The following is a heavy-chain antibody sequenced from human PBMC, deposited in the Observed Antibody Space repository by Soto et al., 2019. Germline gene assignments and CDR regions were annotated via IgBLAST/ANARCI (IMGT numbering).Heavy chain of an antibody. D-gene: IGHD1-1*01. CDR2: ISAYNGNT. Sequence: QVQLVQSGAEVKKPGASVKVSCKASGYTFTSYGISWVRQAPGQGLEWMGWISAYNGNTNYAQKLQGRVTMTTDTXPSTAYMERRRLRSDDTAVYYWASDTRWNDENSPDYWGQGTLVTVSS. CDR1: GYTFTSYG. J-gene: IGHJ4*02. V-gene: IGHV1-18*01. CDR3: ASDTRWNDENSPDY.